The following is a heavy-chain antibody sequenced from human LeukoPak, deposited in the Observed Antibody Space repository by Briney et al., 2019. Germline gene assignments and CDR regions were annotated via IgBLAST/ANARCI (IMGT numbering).Heavy chain of an antibody. CDR1: GFTFSSCA. J-gene: IGHJ4*02. CDR3: VTVGSGSSDRPFDD. Sequence: GGSLRLSCAASGFTFSSCAMTWVLQAPGKGLEWVSGISGSGDTTYYADSVKGRFTISRDNSKNTLYLQMNSLRAEDTAVYYCVTVGSGSSDRPFDDSGEGSLVTVSS. CDR2: ISGSGDTT. D-gene: IGHD3-10*01. V-gene: IGHV3-23*01.